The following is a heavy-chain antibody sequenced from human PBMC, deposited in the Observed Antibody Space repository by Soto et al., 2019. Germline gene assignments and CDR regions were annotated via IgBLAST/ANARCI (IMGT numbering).Heavy chain of an antibody. CDR1: GYTFTSYG. V-gene: IGHV1-18*01. CDR2: ISTYNGNT. J-gene: IGHJ6*02. Sequence: ASVKVSCKASGYTFTSYGISWVRQAPGQGLEWMGWISTYNGNTNYAQNLQGRVTMTTDTSASTAYMELRSLRSDDTAVYHCAREGDCSGGKCYHYYRMDVWGQGTTVTVSS. CDR3: AREGDCSGGKCYHYYRMDV. D-gene: IGHD2-15*01.